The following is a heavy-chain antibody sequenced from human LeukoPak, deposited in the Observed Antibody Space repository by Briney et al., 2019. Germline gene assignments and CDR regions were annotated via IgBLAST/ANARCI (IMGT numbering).Heavy chain of an antibody. Sequence: SETLSLTCTVSGASITSGEFYCSWIRQSPGKGLEWIGYVAYTGSTYYNPSLKSRVTISVDTSKNQFSLKLSSVTAADTAVYYCAREGDYGDYIDAFDIWGQGTMVTVSS. CDR3: AREGDYGDYIDAFDI. CDR2: VAYTGST. V-gene: IGHV4-30-4*01. CDR1: GASITSGEFY. D-gene: IGHD4-17*01. J-gene: IGHJ3*02.